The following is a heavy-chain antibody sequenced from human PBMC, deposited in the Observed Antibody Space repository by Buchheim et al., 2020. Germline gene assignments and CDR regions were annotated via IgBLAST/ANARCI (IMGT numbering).Heavy chain of an antibody. CDR1: GGSITNFY. D-gene: IGHD3-22*01. V-gene: IGHV4-4*07. Sequence: QVQLQESGPGLVKPSETLSLTCTVSGGSITNFYWSWIRQSAGKGLEWIGRLYTSGSTNYNPSFRSRVTMSVDTSKNQLSLKLSFVTAADTAVYYCARDMWRNYDNRWSGAFDMWGHGT. CDR2: LYTSGST. J-gene: IGHJ3*02. CDR3: ARDMWRNYDNRWSGAFDM.